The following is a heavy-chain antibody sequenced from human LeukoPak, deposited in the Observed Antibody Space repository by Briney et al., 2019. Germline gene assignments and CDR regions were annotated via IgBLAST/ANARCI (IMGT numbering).Heavy chain of an antibody. Sequence: ASVKVSCKASGYTFTSYYMHWVRQAPGQGLGWMGIINPSGGSTSYAQKFQGRVTMTRDTSTSTVYMELSSLRSEDTAVYYCARDYYGSGSYYNFGWFDPWGQGTLVTVSS. CDR1: GYTFTSYY. D-gene: IGHD3-10*01. CDR2: INPSGGST. CDR3: ARDYYGSGSYYNFGWFDP. J-gene: IGHJ5*02. V-gene: IGHV1-46*01.